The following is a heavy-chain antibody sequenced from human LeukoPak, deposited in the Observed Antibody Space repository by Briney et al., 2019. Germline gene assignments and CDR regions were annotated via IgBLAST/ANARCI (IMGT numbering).Heavy chain of an antibody. CDR3: ARGRDWNYAFDY. D-gene: IGHD1-7*01. V-gene: IGHV1-18*01. CDR1: GYTFTSYG. CDR2: ISTYNGNT. J-gene: IGHJ4*02. Sequence: ASVKVSCKASGYTFTSYGITWVRQAPGQGLEWMGWISTYNGNTNYAQKLQGRVTMTTDTSTSTAYMELRSLKSDDTAVYYCARGRDWNYAFDYWGQGTLVTVSS.